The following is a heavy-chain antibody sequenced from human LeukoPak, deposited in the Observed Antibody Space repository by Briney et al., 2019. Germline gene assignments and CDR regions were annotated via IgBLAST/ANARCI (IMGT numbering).Heavy chain of an antibody. J-gene: IGHJ4*02. CDR1: GGSISSSNW. CDR2: IYHSGST. D-gene: IGHD3-22*01. CDR3: ARVRVGIVVVITTRYFDY. V-gene: IGHV4-4*02. Sequence: SETLSLTCAVSGGSISSSNWWNWVRQPPGKGLEWIGQIYHSGSTNYNPSLKTRVTISVDKSKSQFSLNLTSVTAADTAVYYCARVRVGIVVVITTRYFDYWGQGTLVTVSS.